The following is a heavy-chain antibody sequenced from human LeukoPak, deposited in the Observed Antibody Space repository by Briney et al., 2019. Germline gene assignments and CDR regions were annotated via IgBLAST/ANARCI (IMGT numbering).Heavy chain of an antibody. CDR3: AREYNVPFDI. V-gene: IGHV3-74*03. CDR2: IETDGTRT. CDR1: EFTFSNYW. J-gene: IGHJ3*02. Sequence: GGSLRLSCAAAEFTFSNYWMDWVRQAPGKGLEWVSRIETDGTRTTYADSVKGRFTISRDNAKNTLSLQMNSLRAEDTAVYYCAREYNVPFDIRGQGTMVTVSS. D-gene: IGHD1-1*01.